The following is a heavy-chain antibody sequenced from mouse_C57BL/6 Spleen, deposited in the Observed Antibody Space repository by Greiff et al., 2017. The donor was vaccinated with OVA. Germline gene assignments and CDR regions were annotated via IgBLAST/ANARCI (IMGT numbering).Heavy chain of an antibody. CDR1: GYTFTSYW. V-gene: IGHV1-55*01. J-gene: IGHJ4*01. D-gene: IGHD2-3*01. CDR3: ARSDYDALMDY. CDR2: IYPGSGST. Sequence: QVQLQQPGAELVKPGASVKMSCKASGYTFTSYWITWVKQRPGQGLEWIRDIYPGSGSTNYNEKFKSKATLTVDTSSSTAYMQLSSLTSEDSAVYYCARSDYDALMDYWGQGTSVTVSS.